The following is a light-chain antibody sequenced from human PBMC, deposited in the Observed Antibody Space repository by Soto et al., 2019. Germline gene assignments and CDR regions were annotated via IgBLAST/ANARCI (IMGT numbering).Light chain of an antibody. CDR1: SSNVGGYNY. V-gene: IGLV2-11*01. CDR3: CSYAASYTLV. J-gene: IGLJ2*01. Sequence: QSALTQPRSVSASPGQSVTISCTGTSSNVGGYNYVSWYQQNPGKAPKLMIYDASKRPPGVPVRFSGSKSGNAASLTISGLQAEDGADYYCCSYAASYTLVFGGGTKLTVL. CDR2: DAS.